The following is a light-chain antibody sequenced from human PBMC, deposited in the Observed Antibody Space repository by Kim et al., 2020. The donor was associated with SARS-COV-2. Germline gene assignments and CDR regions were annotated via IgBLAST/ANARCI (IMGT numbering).Light chain of an antibody. CDR1: SRRNYY. J-gene: IGLJ1*01. Sequence: GQTVRRKCEGDSRRNYYASWYQQKPGQAPVLVIYGKNNRPSGIPDRFSGSSTGNTASMTITGAQAEDEADYYCNSRDSSGNHLGVFGTGTKVTVL. CDR3: NSRDSSGNHLGV. V-gene: IGLV3-19*01. CDR2: GKN.